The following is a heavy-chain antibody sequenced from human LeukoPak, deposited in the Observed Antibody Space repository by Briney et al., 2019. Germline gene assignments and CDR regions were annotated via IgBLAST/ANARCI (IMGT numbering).Heavy chain of an antibody. Sequence: KASETLSLTCTVSGGSISSYYWSWIRQPPGKGLEWIGYIYYSGSTNYNPSLKSRVTISVDTSKNQFSLQLNSVTPEDTAIYYCAILRTASSFDFWGQGTLVTVSS. CDR1: GGSISSYY. D-gene: IGHD1-1*01. CDR3: AILRTASSFDF. V-gene: IGHV4-59*12. CDR2: IYYSGST. J-gene: IGHJ4*02.